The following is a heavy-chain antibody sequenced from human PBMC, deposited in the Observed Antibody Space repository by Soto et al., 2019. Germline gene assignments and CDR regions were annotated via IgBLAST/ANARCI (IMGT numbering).Heavy chain of an antibody. J-gene: IGHJ5*02. CDR2: INHSGST. D-gene: IGHD6-19*01. CDR3: ARTHNSRGWYAGFDP. CDR1: GGSFSGYY. Sequence: SETLSLTCAVYGGSFSGYYWSWIRQPPGKGLEWIGEINHSGSTNYNPSLKSRVTISVDTSKNQFSLKLSSVTAADTAVYYCARTHNSRGWYAGFDPWGQGTLVTVSS. V-gene: IGHV4-34*01.